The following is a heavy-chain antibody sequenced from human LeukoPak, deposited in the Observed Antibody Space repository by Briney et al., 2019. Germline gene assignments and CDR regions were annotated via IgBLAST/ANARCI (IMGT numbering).Heavy chain of an antibody. CDR3: ASSRLFYQLITPFDY. CDR1: GFTFSSYA. D-gene: IGHD2-2*01. V-gene: IGHV3-30-3*01. Sequence: PGRSLRLSCAASGFTFSSYAMHWVRQAPGKGLGWVAVISYDGSNKYYADSVKGRFTISRDNSKNTLYLQMNSLRAEDTAVYYCASSRLFYQLITPFDYWGQGTLVTVSS. J-gene: IGHJ4*02. CDR2: ISYDGSNK.